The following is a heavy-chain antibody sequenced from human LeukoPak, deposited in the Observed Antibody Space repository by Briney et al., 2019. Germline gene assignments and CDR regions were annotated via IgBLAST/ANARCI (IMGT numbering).Heavy chain of an antibody. V-gene: IGHV3-74*03. D-gene: IGHD1-26*01. CDR2: VQSDGSGA. Sequence: GGSLRLSCVASGFTLRSYAMYWVRQAAGKGLVWVSRVQSDGSGAMYADSVMGRFTISRDNAKNTLYLQMDSLTAEDTAVYFCARAQVGAPTDYWGPGTLVTVSS. J-gene: IGHJ4*02. CDR3: ARAQVGAPTDY. CDR1: GFTLRSYA.